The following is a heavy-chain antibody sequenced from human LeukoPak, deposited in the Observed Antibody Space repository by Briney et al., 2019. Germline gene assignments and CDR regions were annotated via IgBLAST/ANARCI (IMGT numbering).Heavy chain of an antibody. J-gene: IGHJ4*02. CDR3: AKDADDYVSYFDY. D-gene: IGHD4-17*01. CDR1: GFTLTTYA. CDR2: ITASGPTT. Sequence: PGGSLRLSCAASGFTLTTYAMTWVRQAPGKGLEWVSGITASGPTTYYADSVKGRFTFSRDNSKNTLYLQMNSLRAEDTAVHYCAKDADDYVSYFDYWGQGTLVTVSS. V-gene: IGHV3-23*01.